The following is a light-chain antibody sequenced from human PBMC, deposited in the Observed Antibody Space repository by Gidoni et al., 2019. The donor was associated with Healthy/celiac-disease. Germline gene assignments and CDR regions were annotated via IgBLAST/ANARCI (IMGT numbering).Light chain of an antibody. CDR2: LGS. J-gene: IGKJ3*01. CDR1: QSLLHSNGYNY. V-gene: IGKV2-28*01. CDR3: MQALQTPRT. Sequence: DIVMTQFPLSLPVTHGEPVSISCRASQSLLHSNGYNYLDWYLQKPGQSPQLLIYLGSNRASGVPDRFSGSGSGTDFTLKISKVEAEDVGVYYCMQALQTPRTFGPGTKVDIK.